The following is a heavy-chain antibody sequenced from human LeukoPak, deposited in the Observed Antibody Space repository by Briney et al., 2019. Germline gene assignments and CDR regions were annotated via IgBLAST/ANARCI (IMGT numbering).Heavy chain of an antibody. CDR3: AKDKAPVLRFLEWPSAYYYYYYMDV. D-gene: IGHD3-3*01. CDR1: GFTFSSYA. Sequence: PGGSLRLSCAASGFTFSSYAMSWVRQAPGKGLGWVSAISGSGGSTYYADSVKGRFTISRDNSKNTLYLQMNSLRAEDTAVYYCAKDKAPVLRFLEWPSAYYYYYYMDVWGKGTTVTVSS. J-gene: IGHJ6*03. CDR2: ISGSGGST. V-gene: IGHV3-23*01.